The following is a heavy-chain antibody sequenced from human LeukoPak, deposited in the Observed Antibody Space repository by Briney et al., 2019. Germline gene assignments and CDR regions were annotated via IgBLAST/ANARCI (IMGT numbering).Heavy chain of an antibody. CDR1: GFTVSSNY. CDR3: ARETSGSAGY. Sequence: GGSLRLSCAASGFTVSSNYMSGARQAPGKGLEWGSVIYGSGSTYYTDSVKGRFTISRDNSKNTLYLQMNSLRSGDTAVYYCARETSGSAGYWGQGTLVTVSS. D-gene: IGHD5-12*01. J-gene: IGHJ4*02. CDR2: IYGSGST. V-gene: IGHV3-53*01.